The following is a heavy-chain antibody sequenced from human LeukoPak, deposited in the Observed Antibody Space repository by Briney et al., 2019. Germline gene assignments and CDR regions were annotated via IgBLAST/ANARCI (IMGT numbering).Heavy chain of an antibody. CDR2: IYYSGST. Sequence: PSETLSLTCTVSGGCISSHYWSWIRQPPGKGLEWIGYIYYSGSTNYNPSLKSRVTISVDTSKNQFSLKLSSVTAADTAVYYCARGRGTDYYDSSGYSMFDYWGQGTLVTVSS. V-gene: IGHV4-59*11. CDR3: ARGRGTDYYDSSGYSMFDY. D-gene: IGHD3-22*01. J-gene: IGHJ4*02. CDR1: GGCISSHY.